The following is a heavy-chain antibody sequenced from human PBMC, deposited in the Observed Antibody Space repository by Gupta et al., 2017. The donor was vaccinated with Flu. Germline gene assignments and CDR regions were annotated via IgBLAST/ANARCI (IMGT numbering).Heavy chain of an antibody. CDR3: ARGLCGGDCYDY. V-gene: IGHV3-21*02. Sequence: EVKLMESGGGLVKPGGSLRLSCAASEFTFSSSGMNWVRQAPGKGLEWVSYISSTSNYIYYADSVKGRFTISRDDAKNSLYLQMNSLRAEDTAVYYCARGLCGGDCYDYWGQGTLVTVSS. CDR1: EFTFSSSG. J-gene: IGHJ4*02. CDR2: ISSTSNYI. D-gene: IGHD2-21*01.